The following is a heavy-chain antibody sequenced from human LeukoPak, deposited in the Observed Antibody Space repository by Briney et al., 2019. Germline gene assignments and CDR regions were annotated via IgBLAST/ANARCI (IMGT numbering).Heavy chain of an antibody. CDR3: ARGPHSSDPNI. J-gene: IGHJ3*02. Sequence: GGSLRLSCAASGFTFSNYSMNWVRQAPGKGLEWVSSISSSSSYIYYADSVKGRFTISRDNAKNSLYLQMNSLGAEDTAVYYCARGPHSSDPNIWGQGTMVTVSS. D-gene: IGHD6-19*01. V-gene: IGHV3-21*01. CDR1: GFTFSNYS. CDR2: ISSSSSYI.